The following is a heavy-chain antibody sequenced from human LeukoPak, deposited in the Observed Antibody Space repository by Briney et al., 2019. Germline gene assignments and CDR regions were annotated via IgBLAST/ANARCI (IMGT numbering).Heavy chain of an antibody. CDR1: GYSISSGYY. J-gene: IGHJ4*02. CDR3: ARSGYSNFDY. D-gene: IGHD3-3*01. Sequence: SETLSLTCTVSGYSISSGYYWGWIRQPPGKGLEWIGSIYHSGSTYYNPSLKSRVTISVDTSKNQFSLKLSSVTAADTAVYYCARSGYSNFDYWGQGTLVTVSP. CDR2: IYHSGST. V-gene: IGHV4-38-2*02.